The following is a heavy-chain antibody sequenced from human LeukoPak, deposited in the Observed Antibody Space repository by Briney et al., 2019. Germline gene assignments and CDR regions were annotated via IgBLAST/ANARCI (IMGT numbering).Heavy chain of an antibody. V-gene: IGHV3-21*01. J-gene: IGHJ4*02. CDR2: ISSSSSYI. D-gene: IGHD2-15*01. CDR1: GFTSSSYS. CDR3: ARAPLYCSGGSCYAGLD. Sequence: GGSLRLSCAASGFTSSSYSMNWVRQAPGKGLEWVSSISSSSSYIYYADSVKGRFTISRDNAKNSLYLQMNSLRAEDTAVYYCARAPLYCSGGSCYAGLDWGQGTLVIVSS.